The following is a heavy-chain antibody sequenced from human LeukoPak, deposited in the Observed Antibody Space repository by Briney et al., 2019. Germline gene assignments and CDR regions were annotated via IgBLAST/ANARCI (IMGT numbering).Heavy chain of an antibody. CDR3: AKDKLGGYLYYYYYCGMDV. Sequence: PGGSLRLSCAASGFTFSSYAMSWVRQAPGKGLEWVSAISGSGCSTYYADSVKGRFTISRDNSKNTLYMQMKSLRAEDAAVYYCAKDKLGGYLYYYYYCGMDVWGQGTTVPVSS. D-gene: IGHD1-26*01. CDR2: ISGSGCST. V-gene: IGHV3-23*01. CDR1: GFTFSSYA. J-gene: IGHJ6*02.